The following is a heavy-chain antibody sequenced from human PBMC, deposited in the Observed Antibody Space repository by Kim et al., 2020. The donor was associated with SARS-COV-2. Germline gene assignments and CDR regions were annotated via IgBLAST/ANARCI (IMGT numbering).Heavy chain of an antibody. CDR1: GFTFSSYG. J-gene: IGHJ4*02. Sequence: GGSLRLSCAASGFTFSSYGMHWVRQAPGKGLEWVAVISYDGSNKYYADSVKGRFTISRDNSKNTLYLQMNSLRAEDTAVYYCAKAEGYYDSSGYRPLDYWGQGTLVTVSS. V-gene: IGHV3-30*18. CDR2: ISYDGSNK. CDR3: AKAEGYYDSSGYRPLDY. D-gene: IGHD3-22*01.